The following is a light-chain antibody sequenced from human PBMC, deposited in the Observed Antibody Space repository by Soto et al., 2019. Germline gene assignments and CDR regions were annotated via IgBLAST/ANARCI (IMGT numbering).Light chain of an antibody. CDR2: GVS. Sequence: IQLTHTPSFLSASLVDRVNVXCRASQGSPSYVAWYQQKPGKAPKLLIYGVSTLQNGVPSRFSGSGSGTDFTLTISSLQPEDVATYFCQKYNSALTFGQGTRLEIK. CDR1: QGSPSY. CDR3: QKYNSALT. J-gene: IGKJ5*01. V-gene: IGKV1-27*01.